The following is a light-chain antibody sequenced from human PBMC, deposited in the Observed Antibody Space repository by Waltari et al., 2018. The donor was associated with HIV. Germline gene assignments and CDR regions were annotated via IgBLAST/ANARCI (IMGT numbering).Light chain of an antibody. CDR2: YDS. J-gene: IGLJ2*01. V-gene: IGLV3-21*04. CDR1: RIGTKS. Sequence: YVLTQPPSVSVAPAKTATITCGGDRIGTKSVHWYQQKSGQAPQLIIYYDSDWPSGIPERFSGSNSGSTTTLTISRVEAGDEADYYCEVWDETRNHVVFGGGTKLFAL. CDR3: EVWDETRNHVV.